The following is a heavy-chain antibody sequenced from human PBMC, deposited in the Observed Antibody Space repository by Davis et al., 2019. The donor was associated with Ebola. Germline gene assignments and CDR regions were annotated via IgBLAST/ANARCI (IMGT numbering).Heavy chain of an antibody. CDR2: IDHSGST. CDR3: ARTSVVISANFDS. Sequence: MPSETLSLTCAVYGVSFSGYYWTWIRQAPGKGLEWIGEIDHSGSTTYNPSLKSRITISLDTSRNQFSLRMYSVTAADTATYFCARTSVVISANFDSWGQGTLVRVSP. CDR1: GVSFSGYY. V-gene: IGHV4-34*01. J-gene: IGHJ5*01. D-gene: IGHD2-21*01.